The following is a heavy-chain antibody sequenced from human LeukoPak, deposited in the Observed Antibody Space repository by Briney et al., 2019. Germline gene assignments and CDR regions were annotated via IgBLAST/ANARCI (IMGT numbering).Heavy chain of an antibody. D-gene: IGHD3-22*01. V-gene: IGHV1-18*01. CDR1: GYIFTSYG. J-gene: IGHJ4*02. CDR3: ARRGPKYYDSSGYSRSPFDY. Sequence: ASVKVSCKASGYIFTSYGISWVRQAPGQGLEWMGWISAYNGNTNYAQKLQGRVTMTTDTSTSTAYVELRSLRSDDTAVYYCARRGPKYYDSSGYSRSPFDYWGQGTLVTVSS. CDR2: ISAYNGNT.